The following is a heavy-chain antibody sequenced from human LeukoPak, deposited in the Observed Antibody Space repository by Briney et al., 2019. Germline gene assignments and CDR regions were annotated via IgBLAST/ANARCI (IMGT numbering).Heavy chain of an antibody. CDR1: GGSISSYY. V-gene: IGHV4-59*12. CDR2: IYYSGST. D-gene: IGHD2-15*01. Sequence: SETLSLTCTVSGGSISSYYWSWIRQPPGKGLEWIGYIYYSGSTNHNPSLKSRVTISVDTSKNQFSLKLSSVTAADTAVYYCARSLLLYFDYWGQGTLVTVSS. CDR3: ARSLLLYFDY. J-gene: IGHJ4*02.